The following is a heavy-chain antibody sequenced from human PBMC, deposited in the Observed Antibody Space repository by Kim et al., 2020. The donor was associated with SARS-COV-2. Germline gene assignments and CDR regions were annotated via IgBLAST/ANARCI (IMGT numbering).Heavy chain of an antibody. J-gene: IGHJ3*01. CDR1: GFSFNNYD. Sequence: GGSLRLSCAASGFSFNNYDMHWVRQAPGKGLEWVADVSYDGSLKYYADSLKGHFTVSKDRSNNTLFLHMKSLGTEDTALYYCAKNRGFFCFGDGLRTFD. V-gene: IGHV3-30*18. D-gene: IGHD3-10*01. CDR2: VSYDGSLK. CDR3: AKNRGFFCFGDGLRTFD.